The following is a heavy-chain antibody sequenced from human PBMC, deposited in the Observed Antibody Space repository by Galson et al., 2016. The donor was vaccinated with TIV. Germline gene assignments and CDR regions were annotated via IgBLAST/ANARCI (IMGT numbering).Heavy chain of an antibody. Sequence: PALVKPTQTLTLTCTFSGFSLTTTEVGVGWIRQPPGKALEWLALISGDDDERYRPTLKSRFTITKTTSKTHVVLNITKMDPVDTGTYYCAHIQGMMNSFDVWGPCRMVTVSS. V-gene: IGHV2-5*02. CDR2: ISGDDDE. CDR1: GFSLTTTEVG. J-gene: IGHJ3*01. CDR3: AHIQGMMNSFDV. D-gene: IGHD3-16*01.